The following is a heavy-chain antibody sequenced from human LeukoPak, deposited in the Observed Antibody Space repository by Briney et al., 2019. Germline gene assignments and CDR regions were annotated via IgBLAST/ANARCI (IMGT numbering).Heavy chain of an antibody. J-gene: IGHJ4*02. CDR3: AKGPDRSGYYSLDY. CDR2: ISYDGSNK. Sequence: GGSLRLSCAASGFTFSNCDMHWVRQAPGKGLEWVAIISYDGSNKYFVDSVRGLFTISRDNSKNTLYLQMNSLRAEDTAVYYCAKGPDRSGYYSLDYWGQGTLVTVSS. CDR1: GFTFSNCD. V-gene: IGHV3-30*18. D-gene: IGHD3-22*01.